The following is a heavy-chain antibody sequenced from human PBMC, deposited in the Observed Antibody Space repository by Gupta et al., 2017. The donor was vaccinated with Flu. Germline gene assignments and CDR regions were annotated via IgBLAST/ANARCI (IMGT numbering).Heavy chain of an antibody. J-gene: IGHJ3*02. CDR1: GYTFITYY. D-gene: IGHD3-10*01. CDR2: INPSAGST. CDR3: ARGRATITMVREVAFDM. Sequence: QVQLVQSGAEVKKPGASVKVSCKASGYTFITYYIHWVRQAPGQGLEWMGIINPSAGSTAYAQKFQGRITVTRDTSTSTVYMELSSLTSEDTAVYYCARGRATITMVREVAFDMWGQGTMVTVSS. V-gene: IGHV1-46*01.